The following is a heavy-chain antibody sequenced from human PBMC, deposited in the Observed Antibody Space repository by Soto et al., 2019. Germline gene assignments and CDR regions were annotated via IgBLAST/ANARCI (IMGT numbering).Heavy chain of an antibody. Sequence: AGGSLRLSCAASGFTFDDYGMSWVRQAPGKGLEWVSGINWNGGSTGYADSAKGRFTISRDNAKNSLYLQMNSLRAEDTALYYCARVGYDFWSGPYGMDFWCQGTTVTVSS. CDR3: ARVGYDFWSGPYGMDF. V-gene: IGHV3-20*04. D-gene: IGHD3-3*01. CDR1: GFTFDDYG. CDR2: INWNGGST. J-gene: IGHJ6*02.